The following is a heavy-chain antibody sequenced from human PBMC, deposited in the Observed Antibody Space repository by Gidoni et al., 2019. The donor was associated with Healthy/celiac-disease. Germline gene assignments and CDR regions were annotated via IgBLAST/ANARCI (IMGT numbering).Heavy chain of an antibody. J-gene: IGHJ4*02. D-gene: IGHD3-16*02. CDR2: IIPIFGTA. Sequence: QVQLVQSGAEVKKPGSSVKVSCKASGCTFSSYAISWVRQAPGQGREWMGGIIPIFGTANYAQKFQGRVTITADESTSTAYMELSSLRSEDTAVYYCAMITFGGVIVHHKEYYFDYWGQGTLVTVSS. V-gene: IGHV1-69*01. CDR3: AMITFGGVIVHHKEYYFDY. CDR1: GCTFSSYA.